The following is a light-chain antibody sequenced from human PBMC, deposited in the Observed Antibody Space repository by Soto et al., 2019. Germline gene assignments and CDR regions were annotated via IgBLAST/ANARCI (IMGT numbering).Light chain of an antibody. V-gene: IGKV1-33*01. CDR3: EKCDYLPI. CDR1: HDITSY. J-gene: IGKJ3*01. CDR2: DAS. Sequence: DIQMTQSPSSLSASVGDRVTITCQASHDITSYLNWYQHKPGKAPKLLIYDASILEAGVPSRLSGSESGTDFTFTISSLQPEDVATYYCEKCDYLPIFGPGTTVDFK.